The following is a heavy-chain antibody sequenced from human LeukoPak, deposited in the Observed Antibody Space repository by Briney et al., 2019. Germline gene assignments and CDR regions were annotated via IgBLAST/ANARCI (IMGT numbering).Heavy chain of an antibody. CDR2: IRNKANSYST. Sequence: GGSLRLSCAASGFTFSDHYMDWIRQAPGKGLEWVARIRNKANSYSTEYAASVEGRFTISRDDSKSSLFLQMNTLKTEDTAAYYCARYQLPVRYFDFWGQGTLVTVSS. V-gene: IGHV3-72*01. CDR3: ARYQLPVRYFDF. CDR1: GFTFSDHY. D-gene: IGHD2-2*01. J-gene: IGHJ4*02.